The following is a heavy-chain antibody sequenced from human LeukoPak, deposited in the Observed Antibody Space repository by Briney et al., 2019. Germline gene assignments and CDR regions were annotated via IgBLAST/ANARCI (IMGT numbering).Heavy chain of an antibody. CDR1: GYTFTGYY. CDR2: INPNSGGT. Sequence: ASVKVSCKASGYTFTGYYIHWVRQAPGQGLEWMGWINPNSGGTKYAQKFQGRVTMTRDTSISTAYMELSSLTSDDTALYYCAPDGAVAGTAYPEYWGQGTLVTVSS. D-gene: IGHD6-19*01. V-gene: IGHV1-2*02. CDR3: APDGAVAGTAYPEY. J-gene: IGHJ4*02.